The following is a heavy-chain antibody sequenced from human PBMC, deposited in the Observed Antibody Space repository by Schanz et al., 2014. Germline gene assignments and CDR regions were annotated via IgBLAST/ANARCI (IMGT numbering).Heavy chain of an antibody. J-gene: IGHJ4*02. V-gene: IGHV3-30*02. CDR2: IWSDGSRT. D-gene: IGHD2-21*01. Sequence: VQLVESGGGLVKPGESLRLSCAASGFSLSSYNMNWVRQAPGKGLEWVAFIWSDGSRTYHAESVKGRFTISRDNSRTTLYLQMNSLTADATAVYYCAKGQLLSYYFDYWGQGTLVTVSS. CDR3: AKGQLLSYYFDY. CDR1: GFSLSSYN.